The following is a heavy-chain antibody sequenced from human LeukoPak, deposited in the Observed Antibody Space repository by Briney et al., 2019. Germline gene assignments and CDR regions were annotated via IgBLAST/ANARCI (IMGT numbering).Heavy chain of an antibody. D-gene: IGHD2-15*01. CDR3: ARRNGWFQFDYFDY. Sequence: GGSLRLSCEASGFSFPYGMNWVRQAPGKGLEWVSYISSSSSTIYYADSVKGRFTISRDNAKNSLYLQMNSLRAEDTAVYYCARRNGWFQFDYFDYWGQGTLVTVSS. CDR2: ISSSSSTI. V-gene: IGHV3-48*01. J-gene: IGHJ4*02. CDR1: GFSFPYG.